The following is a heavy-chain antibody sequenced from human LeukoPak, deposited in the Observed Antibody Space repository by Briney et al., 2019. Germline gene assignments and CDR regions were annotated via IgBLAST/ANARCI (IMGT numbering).Heavy chain of an antibody. J-gene: IGHJ4*02. Sequence: GASVKVSCKASGYPFIDHFMHWVRQAPGQGLEWMGWINPNSGATKYEQKFQGRVTMTRDTSISTVYMELSRPSSDDTAVYHCATISMVRGVWRGPFDLWGQGTLVTVSS. V-gene: IGHV1-2*02. D-gene: IGHD3-10*01. CDR1: GYPFIDHF. CDR3: ATISMVRGVWRGPFDL. CDR2: INPNSGAT.